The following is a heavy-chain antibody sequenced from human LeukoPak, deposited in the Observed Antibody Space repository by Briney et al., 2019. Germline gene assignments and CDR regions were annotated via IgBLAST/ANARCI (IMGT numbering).Heavy chain of an antibody. CDR1: GGSFSGYY. V-gene: IGHV4-34*01. J-gene: IGHJ4*02. CDR2: INHSGST. Sequence: PSETLSLTCAVYGGSFSGYYWSLIRQPPGKGLEWIGEINHSGSTNYNPSLKSRVTISVDTSKNQFSLKLSSVTAADTAVYYCARGGPTMIAQYWGQGTLVTVSS. D-gene: IGHD3-22*01. CDR3: ARGGPTMIAQY.